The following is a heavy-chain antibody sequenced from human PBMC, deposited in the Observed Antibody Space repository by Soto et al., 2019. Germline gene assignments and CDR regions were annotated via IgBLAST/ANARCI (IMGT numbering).Heavy chain of an antibody. CDR3: AKDNSYYAMDV. CDR1: GYTFTNNY. J-gene: IGHJ6*02. Sequence: ASVKVSCKASGYTFTNNYMHWVRQAPGQGPEWMGMINPSGGSTNYAQKFQGRVTMTRDTSASTVYMELSSLRSDDTAVYYCAKDNSYYAMDVWGQGTTVTVSS. V-gene: IGHV1-46*01. CDR2: INPSGGST.